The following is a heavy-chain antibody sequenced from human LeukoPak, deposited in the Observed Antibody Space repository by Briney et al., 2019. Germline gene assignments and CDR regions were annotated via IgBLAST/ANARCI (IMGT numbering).Heavy chain of an antibody. Sequence: HSGGSLRLSCAASGNYWMHWVRQAPGKGLVWVSHINSDGSWTSYADSVKGRFTISKDNAKNTVYLQTNNLRAEDTAVYYCVSFYETYWGRGTLVTVSS. CDR3: VSFYETY. D-gene: IGHD2-2*01. CDR2: INSDGSWT. V-gene: IGHV3-74*01. CDR1: GNYW. J-gene: IGHJ4*02.